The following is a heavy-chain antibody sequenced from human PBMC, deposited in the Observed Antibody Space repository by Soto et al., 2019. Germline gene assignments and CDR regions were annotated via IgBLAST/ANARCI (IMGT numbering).Heavy chain of an antibody. J-gene: IGHJ4*02. Sequence: QVQLQESGPGLVKPSQTLSLTCTVSGGSISSGGYYWSWIRQHPGKGLEWIGYIYYSGSTYYNPYLKNRVTISVDTSKNQFSMKLSSVTAADTSVYCCRGYSSSSGRLSSDYWGQGTLVTVSS. V-gene: IGHV4-31*03. CDR2: IYYSGST. CDR3: RGYSSSSGRLSSDY. D-gene: IGHD6-6*01. CDR1: GGSISSGGYY.